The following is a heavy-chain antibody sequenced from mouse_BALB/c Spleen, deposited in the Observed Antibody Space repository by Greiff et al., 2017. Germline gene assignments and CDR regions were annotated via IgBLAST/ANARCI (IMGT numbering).Heavy chain of an antibody. CDR2: ISSGSSTI. CDR3: ARGGRNAMDY. Sequence: EVQVVESGGGLVQPGGSRKLSCAASGFTFSSFGMHWVRQAPEKGLEWVAYISSGSSTIYCADTVKGRFTISRDNPKNTLFLQMTSLRSEDTAMYYCARGGRNAMDYWGQGTSVTVAS. J-gene: IGHJ4*01. D-gene: IGHD3-3*01. CDR1: GFTFSSFG. V-gene: IGHV5-17*02.